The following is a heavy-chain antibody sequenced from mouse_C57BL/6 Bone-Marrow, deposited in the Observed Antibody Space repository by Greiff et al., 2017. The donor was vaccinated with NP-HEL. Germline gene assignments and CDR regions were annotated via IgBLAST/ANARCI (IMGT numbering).Heavy chain of an antibody. V-gene: IGHV1-26*01. CDR2: INPNNGGT. J-gene: IGHJ4*01. D-gene: IGHD1-1*01. Sequence: EVQLQQSGPELVKPGASVKISCKASGYTFTDYYMNWVKQSHGKSLEWIGDINPNNGGTSYNQKFKGKATLTVDKSSSTAYMELRSLTSEDSAVYYCARCPPHYYGSSPCAMDYWGQGTSVTVSS. CDR3: ARCPPHYYGSSPCAMDY. CDR1: GYTFTDYY.